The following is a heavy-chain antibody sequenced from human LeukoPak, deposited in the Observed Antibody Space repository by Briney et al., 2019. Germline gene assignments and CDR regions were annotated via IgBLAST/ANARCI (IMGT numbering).Heavy chain of an antibody. CDR3: ARGSSGWYPYLDY. CDR1: GGSFSGYY. V-gene: IGHV4-34*01. CDR2: INHSGST. J-gene: IGHJ4*02. D-gene: IGHD6-19*01. Sequence: SETLSLTCAVYGGSFSGYYWSWIRQPPGKGLEWIGEINHSGSTNYNPSLKSRVTISVDTSKNQFSLKLSSVTAADTAVYYCARGSSGWYPYLDYWGQGTLVTVSS.